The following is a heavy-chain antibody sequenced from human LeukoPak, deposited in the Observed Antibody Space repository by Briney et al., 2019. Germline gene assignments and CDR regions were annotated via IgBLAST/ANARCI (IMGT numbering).Heavy chain of an antibody. D-gene: IGHD3-3*01. CDR2: IFHRGST. CDR3: ARDGPITDYDFWSGLDY. CDR1: GDSISSGNYY. J-gene: IGHJ4*02. Sequence: SETLSLTCTVSGDSISSGNYYWSWIQQPPGKGLEWIGYIFHRGSTYYNPSLKSRVTMSVDTSKNQFSLKLSSVTAADTAVYYCARDGPITDYDFWSGLDYWGQGTLVTVSS. V-gene: IGHV4-30-2*01.